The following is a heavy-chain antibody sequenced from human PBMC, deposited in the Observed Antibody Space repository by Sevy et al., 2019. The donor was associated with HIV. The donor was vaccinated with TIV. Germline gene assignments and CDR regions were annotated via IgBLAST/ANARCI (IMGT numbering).Heavy chain of an antibody. CDR3: AKPPSNHDVLHYYGMDV. D-gene: IGHD3-10*02. J-gene: IGHJ6*02. V-gene: IGHV3-23*01. Sequence: GSLRLPFLGSWFTFGRYGISWVRQAPGEGLGGGLRFRFSGVATFFADPVGGRFTMSRDNSKNILYLQMNSLRAEDTAVYFCAKPPSNHDVLHYYGMDVWGQGTTVTVSS. CDR1: WFTFGRYG. CDR2: FRFSGVAT.